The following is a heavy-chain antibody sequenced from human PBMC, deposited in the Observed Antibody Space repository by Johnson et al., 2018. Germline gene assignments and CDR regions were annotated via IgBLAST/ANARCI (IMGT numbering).Heavy chain of an antibody. D-gene: IGHD3-10*01. V-gene: IGHV3-30*18. CDR1: GFSFRTYA. CDR2: MSYDGSDK. CDR3: AKDPYGSGVNGMDV. J-gene: IGHJ6*02. Sequence: QVQLVESGGGVVQPGTSXRLSCATSGFSFRTYAMHWIRQAPGKGLEWVAGMSYDGSDKYYADSVKGRLTISRDNSKNTLYLQMNSLRPEDTALYHCAKDPYGSGVNGMDVWGLGTTVSVSS.